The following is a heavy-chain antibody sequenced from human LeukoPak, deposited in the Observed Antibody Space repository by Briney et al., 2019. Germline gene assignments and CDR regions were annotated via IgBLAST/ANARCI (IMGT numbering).Heavy chain of an antibody. V-gene: IGHV3-7*01. CDR2: IKQDGSEK. CDR1: GFTFSSYW. Sequence: GGSLRLSCAASGFTFSSYWMSWVRQAPGKGLEWVANIKQDGSEKYYVDSVKGRFTISRDNAKNSLYLQMNSLRAEDTAVYYCAREFVMGCGLFDYWGQGTLVTVSS. D-gene: IGHD2-21*01. CDR3: AREFVMGCGLFDY. J-gene: IGHJ4*02.